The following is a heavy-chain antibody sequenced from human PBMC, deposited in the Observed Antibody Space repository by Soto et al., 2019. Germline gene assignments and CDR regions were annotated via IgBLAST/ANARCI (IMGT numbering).Heavy chain of an antibody. CDR3: ARDGGDSSSWYFAFDI. CDR1: GFTFSSYS. CDR2: ISSSSITI. Sequence: GGSLRLSCAASGFTFSSYSMNWVRQAPGKGLEWVSYISSSSITIYYADSVKGRFTISRDNAKNSLYLQMNSLRAEDTAVYYCARDGGDSSSWYFAFDIWGQGTMVTVSS. J-gene: IGHJ3*02. V-gene: IGHV3-48*01. D-gene: IGHD6-13*01.